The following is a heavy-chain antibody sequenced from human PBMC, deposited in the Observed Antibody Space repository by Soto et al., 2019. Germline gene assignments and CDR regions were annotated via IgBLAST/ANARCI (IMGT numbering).Heavy chain of an antibody. J-gene: IGHJ5*02. CDR3: ARGSSVISHASGWFDP. V-gene: IGHV1-69*12. D-gene: IGHD6-19*01. CDR1: GGTFNSYA. Sequence: QVQLVQSGAEVKKPGSSVKVSCKASGGTFNSYAISWVRQAPGQGLEWMGGIIPIFGTANYAQKFQGRVTITADESTSTAYMELSSLRSEDTAVYYCARGSSVISHASGWFDPWGQGTLVTVSS. CDR2: IIPIFGTA.